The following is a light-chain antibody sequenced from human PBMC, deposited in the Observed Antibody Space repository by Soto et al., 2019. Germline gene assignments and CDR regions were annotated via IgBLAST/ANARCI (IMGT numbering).Light chain of an antibody. CDR3: QQENDFPVT. V-gene: IGKV1D-12*01. CDR2: AAS. Sequence: QMTQSPSSVSASVGDRVTITCRASHDIGRWLAWYQQKPGQAPQLLISAASTLHSGVSSRFSGSGSGTDFTLTISSLQPEDFATYYCQQENDFPVTFGQGTRLEIK. CDR1: HDIGRW. J-gene: IGKJ5*01.